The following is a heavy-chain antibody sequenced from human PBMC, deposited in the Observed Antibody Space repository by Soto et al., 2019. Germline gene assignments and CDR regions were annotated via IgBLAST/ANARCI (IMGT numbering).Heavy chain of an antibody. CDR3: AKTAGYDYVWGSSGLDP. V-gene: IGHV3-30*18. Sequence: PGVSLRLSCAVSGFTFSIYVMHWVRQAPGKGLEWVAVISYDGSDKYYGDSVKGRFTISRDDSKNTLYLQMNSLRVEVTAIYYCAKTAGYDYVWGSSGLDPWGQGT. CDR1: GFTFSIYV. CDR2: ISYDGSDK. J-gene: IGHJ5*02. D-gene: IGHD3-16*01.